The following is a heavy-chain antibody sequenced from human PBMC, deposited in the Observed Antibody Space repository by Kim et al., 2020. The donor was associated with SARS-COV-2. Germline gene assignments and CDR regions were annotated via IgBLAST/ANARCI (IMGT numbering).Heavy chain of an antibody. CDR2: INPANGKT. CDR1: GYTFINYA. CDR3: ARGQYGSMSNNWFDS. V-gene: IGHV1-3*01. J-gene: IGHJ5*01. D-gene: IGHD3-10*01. Sequence: ASVKVSCKASGYTFINYAMHWVRQAPGQRPEWMAWINPANGKTRYSQNFQGRVTTTRDTSATTVYMELTALRSEDTAVYYCARGQYGSMSNNWFDSWGQGALVTVSS.